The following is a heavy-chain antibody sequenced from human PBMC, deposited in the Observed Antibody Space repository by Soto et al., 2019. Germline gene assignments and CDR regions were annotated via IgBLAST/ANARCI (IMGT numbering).Heavy chain of an antibody. CDR2: IYYSGST. Sequence: PSETLSITCTVSGGSISGYYWSWIRQPPGKGLEWIGYIYYSGSTNYNPSLRSRVTISLDTSKNQFSLKLSSVTAADTAVYYCARDILTGRYGMDVWGQGTTVTVSS. CDR1: GGSISGYY. D-gene: IGHD3-9*01. J-gene: IGHJ6*02. V-gene: IGHV4-59*12. CDR3: ARDILTGRYGMDV.